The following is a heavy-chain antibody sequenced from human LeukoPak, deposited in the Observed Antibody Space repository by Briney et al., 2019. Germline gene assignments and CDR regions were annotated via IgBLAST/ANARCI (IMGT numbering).Heavy chain of an antibody. J-gene: IGHJ4*02. CDR1: GFTFSSYW. CDR3: ATDRGWRTSGYYLYYFEY. D-gene: IGHD3-22*01. Sequence: GGSLRLSCAASGFTFSSYWMNWARQAPGKGLEWVASINHNGNVNYYVDSVKGRFTISRDNAKNSLYLQMSSLRAEDTAVYYCATDRGWRTSGYYLYYFEYWGQGTLVTYSS. CDR2: INHNGNVN. V-gene: IGHV3-7*01.